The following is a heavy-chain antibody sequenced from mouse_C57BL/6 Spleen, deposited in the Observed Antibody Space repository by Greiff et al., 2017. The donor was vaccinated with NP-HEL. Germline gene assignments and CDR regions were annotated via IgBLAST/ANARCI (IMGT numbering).Heavy chain of an antibody. Sequence: VKLLESGAELVRPGASVTLSCKASGYTFTDYEMHWVKQTPVHGLEWIGAIDPETGGTAYNQKFKGKAILTADKSSSTAYMELRSLTSEDSAVYYCTREGGLRRGDYWGQGTTLTVSS. CDR1: GYTFTDYE. CDR3: TREGGLRRGDY. D-gene: IGHD2-4*01. J-gene: IGHJ2*01. CDR2: IDPETGGT. V-gene: IGHV1-15*01.